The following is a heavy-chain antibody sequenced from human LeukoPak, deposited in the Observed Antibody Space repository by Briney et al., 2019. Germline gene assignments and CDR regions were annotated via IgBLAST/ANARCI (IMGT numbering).Heavy chain of an antibody. D-gene: IGHD6-13*01. V-gene: IGHV5-51*01. Sequence: HGESLKISCKGSGYSFTSYWIGWVRQMPGKGLEWMGIIYPGDSDTRYSPSFQGQVTISADKSISTAYLQWSSLKASDTAMYYCARAAAGTLVGGGIDYWGQGTLVTVSS. CDR2: IYPGDSDT. CDR1: GYSFTSYW. CDR3: ARAAAGTLVGGGIDY. J-gene: IGHJ4*02.